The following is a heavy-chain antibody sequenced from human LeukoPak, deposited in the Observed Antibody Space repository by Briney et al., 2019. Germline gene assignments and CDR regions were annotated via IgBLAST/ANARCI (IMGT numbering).Heavy chain of an antibody. J-gene: IGHJ4*02. D-gene: IGHD6-19*01. CDR3: AGSLRGGGWYMY. Sequence: PAGSLRLSCSASGFTLSNYWMHWVRQGPGKGLVWVSRINPNGGSTSYADSVKGRFTISRDNAKNSLYLQMNSLRDEDTAVYYCAGSLRGGGWYMYWGQGTLVTVSS. V-gene: IGHV3-74*01. CDR2: INPNGGST. CDR1: GFTLSNYW.